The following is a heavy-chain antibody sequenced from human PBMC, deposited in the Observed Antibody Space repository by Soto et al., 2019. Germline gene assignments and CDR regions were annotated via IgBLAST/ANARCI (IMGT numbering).Heavy chain of an antibody. V-gene: IGHV3-74*01. CDR1: GFDFSNSW. J-gene: IGHJ4*02. D-gene: IGHD2-21*01. CDR2: VNSDGSIT. Sequence: GGSLRLSCAASGFDFSNSWMHWVRQVPGKGLVWVSHVNSDGSITTYVDSVKGRSTISRDNAKNTVYLQMNSLRVEDTAVYYCTRDQAYGSAVWGQGTLVTVSS. CDR3: TRDQAYGSAV.